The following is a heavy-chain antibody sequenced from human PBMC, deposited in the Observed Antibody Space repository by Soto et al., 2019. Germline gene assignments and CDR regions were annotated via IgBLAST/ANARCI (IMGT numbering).Heavy chain of an antibody. V-gene: IGHV4-34*01. CDR1: SGSLSGYY. J-gene: IGHJ1*01. Sequence: SETLSLTCSLYSGSLSGYYWSWIRQPPGKGLEWIGEISPSGTTNYSPSLKSRVSISVDTSKNQFSLNLTSLTAADTAVYYCARAPKVSGSAQTRPAFWAQVSLVTVSS. CDR2: ISPSGTT. D-gene: IGHD6-6*01. CDR3: ARAPKVSGSAQTRPAF.